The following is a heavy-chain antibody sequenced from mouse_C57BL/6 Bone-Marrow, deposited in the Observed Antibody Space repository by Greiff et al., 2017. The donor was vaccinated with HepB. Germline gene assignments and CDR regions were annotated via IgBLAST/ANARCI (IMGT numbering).Heavy chain of an antibody. CDR3: ARGEGITTVVGDYAMDY. CDR1: GYTFTDYY. Sequence: EVQLQQSGPVLVKPGASVKMSCKASGYTFTDYYMNWVKQSHGKSLEWIGVINPYNGGTSYNQKFKGKATLTVDKSSSTAYMELNSLTSEDSAVYYCARGEGITTVVGDYAMDYWGQGTSVTVSS. D-gene: IGHD1-1*01. V-gene: IGHV1-19*01. CDR2: INPYNGGT. J-gene: IGHJ4*01.